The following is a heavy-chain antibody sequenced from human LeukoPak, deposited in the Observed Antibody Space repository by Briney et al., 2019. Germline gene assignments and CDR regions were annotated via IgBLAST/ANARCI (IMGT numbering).Heavy chain of an antibody. CDR3: TKGSCSGGTCYSNS. Sequence: PGGSLRLSCTTSGFTFGDYVMNRVRQAPGKGQEWIGLIRSKAYGGTTEYAASVKGRFTISRDDSKSIAYLQMNSLKTEDTAVYYCTKGSCSGGTCYSNSWGQGTLVTVSS. CDR1: GFTFGDYV. J-gene: IGHJ4*02. D-gene: IGHD2-15*01. CDR2: IRSKAYGGTT. V-gene: IGHV3-49*04.